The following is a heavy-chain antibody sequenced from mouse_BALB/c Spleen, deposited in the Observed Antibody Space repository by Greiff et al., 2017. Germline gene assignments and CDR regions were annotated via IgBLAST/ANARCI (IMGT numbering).Heavy chain of an antibody. CDR3: ARNYGSWFAY. CDR1: GFTFSSFG. Sequence: EVKLQESGGGLVQPGGSRKLSCAASGFTFSSFGMHWVRQAPEKGLEWVAYISSGSSTIYYADTVKGRFTISRDNPKNTLFLQMTSLRSEDTAMYYCARNYGSWFAYWGQGTLVTVSA. J-gene: IGHJ3*01. CDR2: ISSGSSTI. V-gene: IGHV5-17*02. D-gene: IGHD1-2*01.